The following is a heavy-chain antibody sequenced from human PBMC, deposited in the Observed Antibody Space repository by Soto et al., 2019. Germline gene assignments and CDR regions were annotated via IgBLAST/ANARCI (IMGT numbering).Heavy chain of an antibody. D-gene: IGHD7-27*01. CDR2: IYSGGNT. V-gene: IGHV3-53*01. CDR1: GFTVSSNY. J-gene: IGHJ4*02. CDR3: ARDLGHWPT. Sequence: SGGSLRLSCAASGFTVSSNYMSWVRQAPGKGPEWVSVIYSGGNTFYADSVKGRFTISRDISKNTLYLQMNSLRAEDTAVYHCARDLGHWPTWGQGTLVTVSS.